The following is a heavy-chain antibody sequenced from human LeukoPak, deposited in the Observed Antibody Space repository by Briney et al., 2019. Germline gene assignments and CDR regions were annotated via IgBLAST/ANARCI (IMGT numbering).Heavy chain of an antibody. CDR3: ARGPSSSWYRGGIDY. J-gene: IGHJ4*02. V-gene: IGHV3-48*01. CDR2: ISSSSSTI. CDR1: GFTFSSYS. Sequence: GGSLRLSCAASGFTFSSYSMNWVRQAPGKGLEWVSYISSSSSTIYYAESVKGRFTISRDNAKNSLYLRMNSLRAEDTAVYYCARGPSSSWYRGGIDYWGQGTLVTVSS. D-gene: IGHD6-13*01.